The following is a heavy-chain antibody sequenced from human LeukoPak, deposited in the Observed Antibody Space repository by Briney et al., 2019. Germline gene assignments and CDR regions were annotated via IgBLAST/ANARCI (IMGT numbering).Heavy chain of an antibody. D-gene: IGHD5-18*01. J-gene: IGHJ4*02. CDR3: ARLPYSYGSFFDY. V-gene: IGHV4-39*01. CDR1: GGSISSSSYY. CDR2: IYYSGST. Sequence: PSETLSLTCTVSGGSISSSSYYWGWIRQPPGKGLERIGSIYYSGSTYYNPSLKSRVTISVDTSKNQFSLKLSSVTAADTAVYYCARLPYSYGSFFDYWGQGTLVTVSS.